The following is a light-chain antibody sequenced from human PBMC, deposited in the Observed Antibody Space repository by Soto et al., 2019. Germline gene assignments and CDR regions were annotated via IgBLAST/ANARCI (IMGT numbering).Light chain of an antibody. CDR1: QSISND. CDR2: AAS. J-gene: IGKJ2*01. V-gene: IGKV1-39*01. Sequence: DIQMTQSPSSLSASVGDRVTITCRASQSISNDLYWYQQKPGKAPKLLIYAASSLQVGVPSRFSGSGSGTDFTLTISSLQPEDFATYYCQQSYSTPPYTFGQGTRLEIK. CDR3: QQSYSTPPYT.